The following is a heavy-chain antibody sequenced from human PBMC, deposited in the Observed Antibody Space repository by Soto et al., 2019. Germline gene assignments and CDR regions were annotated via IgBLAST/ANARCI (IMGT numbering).Heavy chain of an antibody. V-gene: IGHV3-74*01. J-gene: IGHJ4*02. Sequence: GGSLRLSCAASGFTFSNHWMHWVRQAPGKGLEWVSRINSDGSTTTYADSVKGRFTIFRHNAKNTLYLHLNSLRAEDTGVYYCARDLGVALATLTLDFWGQGTLGTVSP. CDR2: INSDGSTT. CDR1: GFTFSNHW. CDR3: ARDLGVALATLTLDF. D-gene: IGHD2-15*01.